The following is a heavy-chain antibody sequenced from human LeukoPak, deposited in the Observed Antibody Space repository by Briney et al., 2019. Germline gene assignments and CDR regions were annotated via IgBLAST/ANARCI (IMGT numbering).Heavy chain of an antibody. CDR2: IYHSGST. CDR3: ARGRYCSSTSCYRNWFDP. CDR1: GGPISSSNW. J-gene: IGHJ5*02. V-gene: IGHV4-4*02. D-gene: IGHD2-2*01. Sequence: SGTLSLTCAVSGGPISSSNWWSWVRQPPGKGLEWIGEIYHSGSTNYNPSLKSRVTISVDKSKNQFSLKLSSVTAADTAVYYCARGRYCSSTSCYRNWFDPWGQGTLVTVSS.